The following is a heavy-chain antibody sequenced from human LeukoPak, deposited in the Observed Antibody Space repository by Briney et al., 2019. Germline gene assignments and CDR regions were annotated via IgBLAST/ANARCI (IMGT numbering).Heavy chain of an antibody. V-gene: IGHV4-59*02. D-gene: IGHD3-10*01. CDR2: IYYTGST. Sequence: PSETLSLTCTISGGSVSDYYWSWIRQSPGKGLEWIGYIYYTGSTTYNPSLKSRVTISADTSKNHFSLKLTSVTAADTAVYYCARAPNQYGSGRSWFDPRGQGTLVTVSS. J-gene: IGHJ5*02. CDR1: GGSVSDYY. CDR3: ARAPNQYGSGRSWFDP.